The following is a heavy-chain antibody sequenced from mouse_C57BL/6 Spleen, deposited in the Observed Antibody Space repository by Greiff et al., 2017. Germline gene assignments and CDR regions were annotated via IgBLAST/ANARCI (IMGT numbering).Heavy chain of an antibody. CDR2: IYPGNSDT. CDR1: GYTFTSYW. CDR3: TRKPDDYDYDWFAY. J-gene: IGHJ3*01. Sequence: VQLQQSGTVLARPGASVKMSCKTSGYTFTSYWMHWVKQRPGQGLEWIGAIYPGNSDTSYNQKFKGKAKLTAVTTASTAYMELSSLTNEDSADYYCTRKPDDYDYDWFAYWGQGTLVTVSA. D-gene: IGHD2-4*01. V-gene: IGHV1-5*01.